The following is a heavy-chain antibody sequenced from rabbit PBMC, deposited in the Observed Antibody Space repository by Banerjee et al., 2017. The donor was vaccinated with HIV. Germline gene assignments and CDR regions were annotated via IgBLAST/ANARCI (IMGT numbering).Heavy chain of an antibody. CDR3: ARDLSYYYDMDL. Sequence: QQLVESGGGLVKPGASLTLTCKASGFSFSSGYDMCWVRQAPGKGLEWIACIYAGNSGASYYASWAKGRFTISKTSSTTVTLQMTSLTAADTATYFCARDLSYYYDMDLRGPGTHVTVS. V-gene: IGHV1S40*01. CDR2: IYAGNSGAS. CDR1: GFSFSSGYD. J-gene: IGHJ6*01.